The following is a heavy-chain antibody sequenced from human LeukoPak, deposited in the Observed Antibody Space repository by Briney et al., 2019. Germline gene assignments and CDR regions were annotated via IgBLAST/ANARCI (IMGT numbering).Heavy chain of an antibody. CDR1: GFTFSSYW. D-gene: IGHD3-3*01. J-gene: IGHJ4*02. CDR3: ARVPFFGVVDY. CDR2: INSDGSST. V-gene: IGHV3-74*01. Sequence: GGSLRLSCAASGFTFSSYWMHWVRQAPGKGLVWVSRINSDGSSTSYADSVKGRFTISRDNAKNTLYLQMNSLRAEDTAVYYCARVPFFGVVDYWGQGTLVTVSS.